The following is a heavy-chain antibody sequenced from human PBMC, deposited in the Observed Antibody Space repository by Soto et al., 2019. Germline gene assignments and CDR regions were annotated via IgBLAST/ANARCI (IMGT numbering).Heavy chain of an antibody. J-gene: IGHJ6*02. CDR3: AREGWKAYCGGDCYYYYGMDV. V-gene: IGHV1-18*01. D-gene: IGHD2-21*02. Sequence: GASVKVSCKASGYTFTSYGISRVRQAPGQGLEWMGWISAYNGNTNYAQKLQGRVTMTTDTSTSTAYMELRSLRSDDTAVYYCAREGWKAYCGGDCYYYYGMDVWGQGTTVTVSS. CDR2: ISAYNGNT. CDR1: GYTFTSYG.